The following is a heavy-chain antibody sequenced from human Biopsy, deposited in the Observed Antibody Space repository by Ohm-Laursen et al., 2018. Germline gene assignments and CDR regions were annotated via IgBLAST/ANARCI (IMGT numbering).Heavy chain of an antibody. Sequence: GTLSLTCSVSGGSIISYYWTWIRQPPGKGLEWIGHVYNGGITNYNPPLKSRVTISKDTSKNQFSLQVNSVTAADTAVYYCARTPRDSFWSGSYKRGLWFDPWGRGTLVIVSS. CDR2: VYNGGIT. CDR1: GGSIISYY. J-gene: IGHJ5*02. CDR3: ARTPRDSFWSGSYKRGLWFDP. V-gene: IGHV4-59*01. D-gene: IGHD3-3*01.